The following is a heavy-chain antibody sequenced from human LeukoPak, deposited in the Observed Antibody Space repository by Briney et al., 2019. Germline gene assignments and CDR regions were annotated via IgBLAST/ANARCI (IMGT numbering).Heavy chain of an antibody. J-gene: IGHJ4*02. CDR1: GGSISSGSYY. CDR3: ARLSPNRIVGATWVSN. V-gene: IGHV4-61*02. CDR2: IYTSGST. Sequence: SETLSLTCTVSGGSISSGSYYWSWIRQPAGKGLEWIGRIYTSGSTNYNPSLKSRVTISVDTSKNQFSLKLSSVTAADTAVYYCARLSPNRIVGATWVSNWGQGTLVTVSS. D-gene: IGHD1-26*01.